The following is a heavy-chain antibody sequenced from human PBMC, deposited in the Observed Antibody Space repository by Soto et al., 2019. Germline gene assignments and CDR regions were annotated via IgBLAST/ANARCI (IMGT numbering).Heavy chain of an antibody. CDR1: GGSVNVGDHY. V-gene: IGHV4-31*03. D-gene: IGHD3-10*01. Sequence: QVQLQESGPGLVKPSQTLSLTCTVSGGSVNVGDHYWSWIRQFPGRGLEWIGYISYSGNTYYNPSLKRRVTLSPDISKSHFSLKLASVTAADTAMYYCAREEVAYFGSGSHNWFDPWGQGTLVTVSS. CDR3: AREEVAYFGSGSHNWFDP. CDR2: ISYSGNT. J-gene: IGHJ5*02.